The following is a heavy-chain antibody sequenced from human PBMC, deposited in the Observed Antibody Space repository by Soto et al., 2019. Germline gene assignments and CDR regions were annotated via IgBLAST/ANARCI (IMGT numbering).Heavy chain of an antibody. J-gene: IGHJ4*02. CDR1: GYTFTTYY. CDR3: ATRDPGHY. Sequence: QAQLMQSGAEVKKPGASVKVSCKASGYTFTTYYMHWVRQAPGQGLECMGIIRPDGGRTSYAQKLQVRADMTRDTSTSPVYMSLSSLRAGDTDGSDFATRDPGHYWGQGTMVAVSS. V-gene: IGHV1-46*01. CDR2: IRPDGGRT.